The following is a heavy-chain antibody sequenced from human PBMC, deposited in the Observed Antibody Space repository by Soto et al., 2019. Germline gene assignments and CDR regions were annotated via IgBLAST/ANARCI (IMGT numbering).Heavy chain of an antibody. Sequence: GGSLSLSCAASGFTFSSYSMNWVRQAPGKGLEWVSSISSSSSYIYYADSVKGRFTISRDNAKNSLYLQMNSLRAEDTVVYYCARDLFVEYSSSSVGYWGQGTLVTVSS. CDR3: ARDLFVEYSSSSVGY. CDR2: ISSSSSYI. J-gene: IGHJ4*02. V-gene: IGHV3-21*01. D-gene: IGHD6-6*01. CDR1: GFTFSSYS.